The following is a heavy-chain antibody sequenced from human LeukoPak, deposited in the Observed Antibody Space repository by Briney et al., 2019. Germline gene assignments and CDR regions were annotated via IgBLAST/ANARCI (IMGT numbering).Heavy chain of an antibody. CDR1: GFPFSSYS. V-gene: IGHV3-21*01. CDR3: ARDGRGDYCSGGSCLMFDP. D-gene: IGHD2-15*01. J-gene: IGHJ5*02. CDR2: ISSSSSYI. Sequence: GGSLRLSCAASGFPFSSYSLNWVRQAPGKGLEWVSSISSSSSYIYYADSVKGRFTISRDNAKNSLFLQMSSLRVEDTAVYYCARDGRGDYCSGGSCLMFDPWGQGTLVTVSS.